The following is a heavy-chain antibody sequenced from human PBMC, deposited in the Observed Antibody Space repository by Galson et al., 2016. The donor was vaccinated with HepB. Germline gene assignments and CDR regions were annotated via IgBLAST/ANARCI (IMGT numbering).Heavy chain of an antibody. V-gene: IGHV3-33*01. CDR2: IWYDGTNK. Sequence: SGFAFSSYGMHWVRQAPGEGLESVAFIWYDGTNKFYADSVKGRFTISRDNSKNTLYLQLNSLRAEDTAVYYCAREAPNIAVAALDYWGQGTLVTVSS. J-gene: IGHJ4*02. CDR1: GFAFSSYG. D-gene: IGHD6-19*01. CDR3: AREAPNIAVAALDY.